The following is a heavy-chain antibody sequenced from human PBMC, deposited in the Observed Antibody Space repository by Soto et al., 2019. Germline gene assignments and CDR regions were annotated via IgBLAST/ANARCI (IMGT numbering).Heavy chain of an antibody. J-gene: IGHJ4*02. CDR2: IYIAGNA. CDR3: ANLAVTGEDY. V-gene: IGHV3-66*01. Sequence: EVQLVESGGGLVQPGGSLRLSCVASGLTVDSHYMSWVRQAPGKGLEWVSIIYIAGNAKYADSVKDRFTISRDNSKNTLYIQMNSLRVEYTAVYYCANLAVTGEDYWGQGTLVTVSS. CDR1: GLTVDSHY. D-gene: IGHD6-19*01.